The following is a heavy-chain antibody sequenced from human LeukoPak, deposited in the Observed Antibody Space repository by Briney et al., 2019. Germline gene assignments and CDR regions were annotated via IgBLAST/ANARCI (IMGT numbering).Heavy chain of an antibody. CDR2: IIPFLGIA. V-gene: IGHV1-69*04. CDR1: GGTFSSYA. J-gene: IGHJ3*02. CDR3: ARNRPHDSSGYYGLHDAFDI. Sequence: SVKVSCKASGGTFSSYAISWVRQAPGQGLEWMRRIIPFLGIANYAQKFQGRVTITADKSTSTAYIELSSLRSEDTAVYYCARNRPHDSSGYYGLHDAFDIWGQGTMVTVSS. D-gene: IGHD3-22*01.